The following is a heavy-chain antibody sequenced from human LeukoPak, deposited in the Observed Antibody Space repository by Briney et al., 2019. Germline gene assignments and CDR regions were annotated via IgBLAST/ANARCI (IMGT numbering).Heavy chain of an antibody. V-gene: IGHV4-30-2*01. CDR2: IYHSGST. CDR3: ARRRDNWNYPDAFDI. D-gene: IGHD1-7*01. CDR1: GGSISSGGYS. Sequence: SETLSLTCAVSGGSISSGGYSLSWIRQPPGKGLEWIGYIYHSGSTYYNPSLKSRVTISVDRSKNQFSLKLSSVTAADTAVYYCARRRDNWNYPDAFDIWGQGTMVTVSS. J-gene: IGHJ3*02.